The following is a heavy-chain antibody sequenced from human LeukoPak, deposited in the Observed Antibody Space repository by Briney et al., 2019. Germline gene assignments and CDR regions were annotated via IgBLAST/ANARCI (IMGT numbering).Heavy chain of an antibody. V-gene: IGHV1-24*01. J-gene: IGHJ4*02. Sequence: ASVKVSCKTSGYTFTGYYMHWVRQAPGKGLEWMGGFDPEDGETIYAQKFQGRVTMTEDTSTDTAYMELSSLRSEDTAVYYCATLIQLWPGSFDYWGQGTLVTVSS. D-gene: IGHD5-18*01. CDR3: ATLIQLWPGSFDY. CDR2: FDPEDGET. CDR1: GYTFTGYY.